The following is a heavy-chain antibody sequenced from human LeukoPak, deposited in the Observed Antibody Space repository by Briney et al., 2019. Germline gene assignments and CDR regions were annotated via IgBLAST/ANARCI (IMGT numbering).Heavy chain of an antibody. J-gene: IGHJ4*02. V-gene: IGHV1-46*01. CDR1: GYTFSDNY. CDR3: ARDSEAVAGLDW. D-gene: IGHD6-19*01. CDR2: INPSAGIT. Sequence: GTSVKVSCKASGYTFSDNYIHWVRQAPGQGLKWMGIINPSAGITTYAQKFQGRVTMTSDTSTSTIYMDLSSLKFEDTAVYYCARDSEAVAGLDWWGQGTLVTVSS.